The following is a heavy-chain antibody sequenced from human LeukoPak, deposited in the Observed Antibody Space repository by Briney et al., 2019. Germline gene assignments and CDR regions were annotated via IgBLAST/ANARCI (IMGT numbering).Heavy chain of an antibody. D-gene: IGHD3-3*01. CDR1: GGSISSSSYY. V-gene: IGHV4-39*01. Sequence: TSETLSLTCTVSGGSISSSSYYWGWIRQPPGKGLEWIGSIYYSGSTYYNPSLKSRVTISVDTSKNQFSLKLSSVTAADTAVYYCAGHVLRPREAWFDPWGQGTLVTVSS. J-gene: IGHJ5*02. CDR2: IYYSGST. CDR3: AGHVLRPREAWFDP.